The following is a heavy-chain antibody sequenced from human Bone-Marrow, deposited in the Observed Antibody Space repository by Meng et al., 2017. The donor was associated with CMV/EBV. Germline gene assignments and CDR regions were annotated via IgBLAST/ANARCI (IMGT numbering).Heavy chain of an antibody. CDR1: GGSIRIFY. D-gene: IGHD4-17*01. Sequence: QVQLQESGPGLVKPSETLSLTCSVSGGSIRIFYWSWVRQPPGKGLEWIGSIYYSGSTNYNRSLKSRVTMSIDSSKKEFSLKLSSVTAADSAIYYCARIDPDYGDYERRAFYFDSWGQGTLVTVSS. CDR2: IYYSGST. J-gene: IGHJ4*02. V-gene: IGHV4-59*12. CDR3: ARIDPDYGDYERRAFYFDS.